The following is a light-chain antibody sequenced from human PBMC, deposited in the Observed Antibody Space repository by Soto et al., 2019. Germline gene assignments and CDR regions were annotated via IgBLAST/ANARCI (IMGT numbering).Light chain of an antibody. CDR1: QSIGTY. J-gene: IGKJ2*01. CDR2: AAS. Sequence: DIQMTQSPSSLSASVGDRVTITCRATQSIGTYLSWYQQKPGKAPKLLIYAASSLQSGVPSSFGGSGSGTDFTLTISSLQPEDFATYFCQQSYSTPYTVGQGTTLEIK. V-gene: IGKV1-39*01. CDR3: QQSYSTPYT.